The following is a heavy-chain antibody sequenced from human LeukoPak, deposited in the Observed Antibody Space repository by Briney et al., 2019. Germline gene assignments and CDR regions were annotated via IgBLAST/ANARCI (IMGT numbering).Heavy chain of an antibody. Sequence: GGSLRLSCAASGFIFSSYEMNWVRQAPGKGLQWVSYISSYGSTTYYADSVRGRYTISRDNAKNSLYLQMTSLRAEDTAVYYCARGRYCSGGSCADAFDIWGQGTMVTVSS. J-gene: IGHJ3*02. CDR2: ISSYGSTT. V-gene: IGHV3-48*03. CDR3: ARGRYCSGGSCADAFDI. D-gene: IGHD2-15*01. CDR1: GFIFSSYE.